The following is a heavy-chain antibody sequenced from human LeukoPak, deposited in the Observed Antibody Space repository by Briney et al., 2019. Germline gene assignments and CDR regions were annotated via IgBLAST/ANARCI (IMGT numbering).Heavy chain of an antibody. D-gene: IGHD6-6*01. V-gene: IGHV4-39*07. CDR3: ARGEGSGIAARQYYYYYMDV. CDR2: IYYSGST. CDR1: GGSISSSSYY. Sequence: SETLSLTCTVSGGSISSSSYYWGWIRQPPGKGLEWIGSIYYSGSTYYNPSLKSRVTISVDTSKNQFSLKLSSVTAADTAVYYCARGEGSGIAARQYYYYYMDVWGKGTTVTVSS. J-gene: IGHJ6*03.